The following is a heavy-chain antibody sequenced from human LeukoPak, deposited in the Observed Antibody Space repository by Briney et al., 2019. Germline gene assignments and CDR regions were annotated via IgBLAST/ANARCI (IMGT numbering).Heavy chain of an antibody. V-gene: IGHV1-8*02. CDR2: MNPNNGNT. Sequence: ASVTVSCKASGYTFTSYGISWVRQAPGQGLEWMGWMNPNNGNTGYAQKFQGRVTMTRNTSISTAYMELSSLRSEDTAVYYCARGRRGGGYNSYYWGQGTLVTVSS. J-gene: IGHJ4*02. D-gene: IGHD5-24*01. CDR3: ARGRRGGGYNSYY. CDR1: GYTFTSYG.